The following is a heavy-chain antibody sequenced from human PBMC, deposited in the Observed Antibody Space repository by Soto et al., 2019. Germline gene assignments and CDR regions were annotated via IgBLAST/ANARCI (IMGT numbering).Heavy chain of an antibody. V-gene: IGHV3-23*01. J-gene: IGHJ6*02. CDR3: AKERGIVATIYYYYYGMDV. Sequence: GWSLRLSCADSGVTFSSYAMSWVRQAPGKGLEWVSAISGSGGSTYYADSVKGRFTIPRDNSKNTLYLQMNSLRAEDTAVYYCAKERGIVATIYYYYYGMDVWGQGTTVTVSS. CDR1: GVTFSSYA. CDR2: ISGSGGST. D-gene: IGHD5-12*01.